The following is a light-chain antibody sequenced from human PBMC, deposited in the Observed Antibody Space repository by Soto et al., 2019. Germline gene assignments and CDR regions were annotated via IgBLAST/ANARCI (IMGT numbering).Light chain of an antibody. J-gene: IGLJ3*02. CDR2: EVS. Sequence: QSALTQPASVSGSPGQSITISCTGTSSDVGSYNLVSWYQQHPGKAPKLMIYEVSKRPSGVSNRFSGSKSGNTASLTISGLQDEDEADYYCCSYAGSSSWVFGGGTKHTV. CDR3: CSYAGSSSWV. V-gene: IGLV2-23*02. CDR1: SSDVGSYNL.